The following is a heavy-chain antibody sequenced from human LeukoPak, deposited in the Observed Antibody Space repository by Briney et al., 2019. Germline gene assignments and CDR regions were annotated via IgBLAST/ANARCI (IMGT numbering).Heavy chain of an antibody. D-gene: IGHD6-13*01. CDR3: ARRFGIAAAGPFDY. CDR2: INWIGGSP. CDR1: GFTFGDYG. J-gene: IGHJ4*02. V-gene: IGHV3-20*04. Sequence: GGSLRLSCAASGFTFGDYGMSWVRQAPGKGLEWVSGINWIGGSPGYADSVKGRFTISRDNAKNSLYLQMNSLSAEDTALYYCARRFGIAAAGPFDYWGQGTLVTVSS.